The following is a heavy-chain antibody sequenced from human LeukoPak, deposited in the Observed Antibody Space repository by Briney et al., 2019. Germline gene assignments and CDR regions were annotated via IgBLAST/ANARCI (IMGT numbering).Heavy chain of an antibody. CDR2: IYYSGST. CDR1: GGSISSSSYY. CDR3: ARPNYYDSSGVEAFDI. Sequence: PSETLSPTCTVSGGSISSSSYYWGWIRQPPGKGLEWIGSIYYSGSTYYNPSLKSRVTISVDTSKNQFSLKLSSVTAADTAVYYCARPNYYDSSGVEAFDIWGQGTMVTVSS. J-gene: IGHJ3*02. D-gene: IGHD3-22*01. V-gene: IGHV4-39*01.